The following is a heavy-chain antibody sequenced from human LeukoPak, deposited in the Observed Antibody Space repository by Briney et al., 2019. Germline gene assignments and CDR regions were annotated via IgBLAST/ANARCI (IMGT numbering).Heavy chain of an antibody. V-gene: IGHV4-59*01. CDR3: ARYGEEQWLVRPNWYFDL. D-gene: IGHD6-19*01. J-gene: IGHJ2*01. Sequence: SETLSLTCTVSGGSISAYYWNWIRQSPGKGLEWIGYIYHTGSTKHNPSLKSRVTISVDTSKNQFSLKLSSVTAADTAVYYCARYGEEQWLVRPNWYFDLWGRGTLVTVSS. CDR2: IYHTGST. CDR1: GGSISAYY.